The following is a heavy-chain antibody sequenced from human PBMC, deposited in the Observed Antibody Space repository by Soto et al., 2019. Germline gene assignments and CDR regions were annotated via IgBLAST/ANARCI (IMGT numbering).Heavy chain of an antibody. J-gene: IGHJ5*02. V-gene: IGHV1-18*01. CDR2: ISAYNGNT. D-gene: IGHD1-7*01. CDR3: ARVSELELRRLWFDP. CDR1: GYTFTSYG. Sequence: ASVKVSCKASGYTFTSYGISWVRQAPGQGLEWMGWISAYNGNTNYAQKLQGRVTMTTDTSASTAYMELRSLRSDDTAVYYCARVSELELRRLWFDPWGQGTLVSVSS.